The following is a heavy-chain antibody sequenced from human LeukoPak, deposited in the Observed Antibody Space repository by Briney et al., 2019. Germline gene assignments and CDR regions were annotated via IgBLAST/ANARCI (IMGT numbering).Heavy chain of an antibody. D-gene: IGHD7-27*01. CDR2: ISGSGRNT. V-gene: IGHV3-23*01. Sequence: GGSLRLPCAASGFTFSSSAMTWVRQAPGKGLEWVSGISGSGRNTYYADSVKGRFTISRDNSENTLYLQMNSLRAEDTAVNYCARDLNWETYWGQGTLVSVSS. CDR3: ARDLNWETY. J-gene: IGHJ4*02. CDR1: GFTFSSSA.